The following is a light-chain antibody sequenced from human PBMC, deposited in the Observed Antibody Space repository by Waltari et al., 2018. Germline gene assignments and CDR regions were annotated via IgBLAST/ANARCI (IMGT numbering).Light chain of an antibody. Sequence: EIVLTLSPGTLSLSPGERATLSCRASQSVSSSYLAWYQQKPGQAPRLLIYGASRRATGIPDRFSGSGSGTDFTLTISRLEPEDFAVYNCHQYGSSPPTFGQGTKVEIK. V-gene: IGKV3-20*01. CDR2: GAS. J-gene: IGKJ1*01. CDR1: QSVSSSY. CDR3: HQYGSSPPT.